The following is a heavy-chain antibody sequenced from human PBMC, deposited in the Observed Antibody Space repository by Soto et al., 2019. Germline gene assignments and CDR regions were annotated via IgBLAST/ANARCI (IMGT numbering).Heavy chain of an antibody. D-gene: IGHD2-15*01. CDR3: ARVCSGDSCYFHLYYGMNV. J-gene: IGHJ6*02. CDR1: GASISTYY. Sequence: SETLSLTCTVSGASISTYYWSWIRQPPGKGLEWIGYMSYSGSTNYNPSLRRRVTTSVDTSKNQISLKLSSVTAADTAVYYCARVCSGDSCYFHLYYGMNVWGQGTTVTVSS. V-gene: IGHV4-59*01. CDR2: MSYSGST.